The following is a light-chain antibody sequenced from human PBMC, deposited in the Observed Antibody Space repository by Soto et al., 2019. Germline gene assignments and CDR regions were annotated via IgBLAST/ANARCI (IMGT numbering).Light chain of an antibody. J-gene: IGKJ1*01. CDR1: QRISTW. CDR3: QQYHSYSWT. V-gene: IGKV1-5*03. CDR2: KAS. Sequence: DIQMTQSPSTLSASVGDRVAITCRASQRISTWLAWYQRKPGKAPKLLIYKASSLESGVPSRFSGSGSGTEFTLTISSLQPDDFATYYCQQYHSYSWTFGQGTKVEIK.